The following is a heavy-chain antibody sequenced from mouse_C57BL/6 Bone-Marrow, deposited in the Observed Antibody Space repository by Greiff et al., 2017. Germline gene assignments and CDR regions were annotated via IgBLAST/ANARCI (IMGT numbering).Heavy chain of an antibody. Sequence: QVQLQQSGAELARPGASVKLSCKASGYTFTSYGISWVKQRTGQGLEWIGEINTRSGNTYYNEKFKGKATLTADKSSSTAYMELRSLTSEDSAVYFCARSRATVVEDAMDYWGQGTSVTVSS. CDR2: INTRSGNT. J-gene: IGHJ4*01. V-gene: IGHV1-81*01. D-gene: IGHD1-1*01. CDR3: ARSRATVVEDAMDY. CDR1: GYTFTSYG.